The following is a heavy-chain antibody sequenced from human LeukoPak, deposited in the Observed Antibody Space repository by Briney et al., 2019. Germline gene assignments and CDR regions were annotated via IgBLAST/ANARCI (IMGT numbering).Heavy chain of an antibody. D-gene: IGHD3-22*01. V-gene: IGHV1-69*13. CDR2: IIPIFGTA. J-gene: IGHJ5*02. Sequence: SVKVSCKASGGTFSSYAISWVRQAPGQGLEWMGGIIPIFGTANYAQKFQGRVTITADESTSTAYMELSSLRSEDTAVYYCARDDSSGPTGTPFDPWGQGTLVTVSS. CDR3: ARDDSSGPTGTPFDP. CDR1: GGTFSSYA.